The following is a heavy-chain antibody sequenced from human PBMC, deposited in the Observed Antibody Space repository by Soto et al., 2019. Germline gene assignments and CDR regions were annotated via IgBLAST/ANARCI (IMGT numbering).Heavy chain of an antibody. CDR3: ASGLRGIGAAGAVAWFDP. CDR2: INHSGST. CDR1: GGSFSGYY. Sequence: QVQLHRWGAGLLKPSETLSLTCAVYGGSFSGYYWNWIRQPPGKGLEWVGEINHSGSTNYNPSLKSRVTIAVDTSKNQFSLNVTSVTAADTAVYYCASGLRGIGAAGAVAWFDPWGPGTLVTVSS. D-gene: IGHD6-13*01. J-gene: IGHJ5*02. V-gene: IGHV4-34*01.